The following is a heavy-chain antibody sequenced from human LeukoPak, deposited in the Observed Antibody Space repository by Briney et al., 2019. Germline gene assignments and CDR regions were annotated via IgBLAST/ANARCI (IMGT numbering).Heavy chain of an antibody. D-gene: IGHD5-24*01. J-gene: IGHJ6*03. CDR1: GGTFSSYA. Sequence: SVKVSCKASGGTFSSYAISWVRQAPGQGLEWMGGIIPIFGTANYAQKFQGRVTITTDESTSAAYMELSSLRSEDTAVYYCARDLPRDGYNRYYYYYMDVWGKGTTVTVSS. CDR3: ARDLPRDGYNRYYYYYMDV. CDR2: IIPIFGTA. V-gene: IGHV1-69*05.